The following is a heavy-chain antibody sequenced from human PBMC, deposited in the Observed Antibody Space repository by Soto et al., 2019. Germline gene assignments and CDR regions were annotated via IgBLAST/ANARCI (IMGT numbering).Heavy chain of an antibody. V-gene: IGHV3-30-3*01. J-gene: IGHJ4*02. Sequence: QVQLVESGGGVVQPGRSLRLSCAASGFTFSSYAMHWVRQAPGKGLEWVAVISYDGSNKYYADYVKGRFTITRDNSMNTLYLRMNSLRADYTAVYYCASGYYDSSGYLGSGWGQGSLVTVSS. CDR1: GFTFSSYA. CDR2: ISYDGSNK. CDR3: ASGYYDSSGYLGSG. D-gene: IGHD3-22*01.